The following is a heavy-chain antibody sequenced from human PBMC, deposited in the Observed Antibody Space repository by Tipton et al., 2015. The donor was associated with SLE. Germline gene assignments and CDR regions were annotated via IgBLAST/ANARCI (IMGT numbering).Heavy chain of an antibody. CDR1: GGSMKSYY. CDR3: ARVDSGNLLFDF. J-gene: IGHJ4*02. CDR2: TYYTGST. V-gene: IGHV4-59*01. D-gene: IGHD1-26*01. Sequence: TLSLTCTVSGGSMKSYYWSWIRQTPGKGLEWIAYTYYTGSTNYNDSLKSRVTIFVDTSKNQFTLQLSSVTAADTAVYYCARVDSGNLLFDFWGQGTLVTVSS.